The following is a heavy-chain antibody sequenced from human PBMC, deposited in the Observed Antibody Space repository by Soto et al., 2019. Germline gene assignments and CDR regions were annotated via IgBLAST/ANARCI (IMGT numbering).Heavy chain of an antibody. CDR2: INPNSGGT. CDR1: GYTFTGYY. Sequence: QVQLVQSGAEVKKPGASVKVSCKASGYTFTGYYMHWVRQAPGQGLEWMGWINPNSGGTNYAQKYQGWVTMTRDTSISTAYMELSRLRSDDTAVYYCARESMTTVTYGFDYWGQGTLVTVSS. J-gene: IGHJ4*02. CDR3: ARESMTTVTYGFDY. D-gene: IGHD4-17*01. V-gene: IGHV1-2*04.